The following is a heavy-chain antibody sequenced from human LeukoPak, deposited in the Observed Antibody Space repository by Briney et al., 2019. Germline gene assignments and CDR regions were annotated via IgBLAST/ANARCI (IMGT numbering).Heavy chain of an antibody. V-gene: IGHV4-59*08. CDR1: GGSISSYY. Sequence: PSETLSLTCTVSGGSISSYYWSWIRQPPGKGLEWIGYIYDSGSTNYNPSLKSRVTISVDTSKNQFSLKLSSVTAADTAVYYCARHQLDYCSSTSCYAGKVAWFDTWGQGTLVTVSS. CDR2: IYDSGST. D-gene: IGHD2-2*01. CDR3: ARHQLDYCSSTSCYAGKVAWFDT. J-gene: IGHJ5*02.